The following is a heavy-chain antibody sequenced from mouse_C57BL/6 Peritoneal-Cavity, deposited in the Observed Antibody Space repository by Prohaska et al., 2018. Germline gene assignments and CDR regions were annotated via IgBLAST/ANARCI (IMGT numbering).Heavy chain of an antibody. CDR1: GYTFTSYW. D-gene: IGHD2-13*01. CDR2: IYPSDSET. J-gene: IGHJ2*01. CDR3: ASDYDFDY. Sequence: RPGSSVKLSCKASGYTFTSYWMDWVKQRPGQDLEWIGNIYPSDSETHYNQKFKDKATLTVYKSSCTSYMQLSSLTSEDSSVYNCASDYDFDYLNEGTTLTVAS. V-gene: IGHV1-61*01.